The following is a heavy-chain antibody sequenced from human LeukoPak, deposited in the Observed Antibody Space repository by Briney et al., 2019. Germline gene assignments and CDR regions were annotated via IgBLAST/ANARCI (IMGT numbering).Heavy chain of an antibody. CDR1: GFTLRSYG. V-gene: IGHV3-30*02. J-gene: IGHJ4*02. CDR3: AKDARSIGYCSSTSCYAGFSLDY. D-gene: IGHD2-2*01. CDR2: IRYDGSNK. Sequence: GVSLRLFCAASGFTLRSYGMHWVRQAPGKGLEWVAFIRYDGSNKYYADSVKGRFTISRDNSKNTLYLQMNSLRAEDTAVYYCAKDARSIGYCSSTSCYAGFSLDYWGQGTLVTVSS.